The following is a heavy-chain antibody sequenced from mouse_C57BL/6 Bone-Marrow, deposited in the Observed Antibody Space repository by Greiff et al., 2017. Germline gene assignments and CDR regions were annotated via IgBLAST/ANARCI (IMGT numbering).Heavy chain of an antibody. CDR1: GYFITSGYY. J-gene: IGHJ3*01. CDR2: ISYDGSN. V-gene: IGHV3-6*01. D-gene: IGHD2-2*01. Sequence: VQLQQSGPGLVKPSQSLSLTCSVTGYFITSGYYWNWIRQFPGNKLEWMGYISYDGSNNYNPSLKNRISITRDTSKNQFFLQLNSLTTEDTATYYCARGGYDVGFAYWGQGTLVTVSA. CDR3: ARGGYDVGFAY.